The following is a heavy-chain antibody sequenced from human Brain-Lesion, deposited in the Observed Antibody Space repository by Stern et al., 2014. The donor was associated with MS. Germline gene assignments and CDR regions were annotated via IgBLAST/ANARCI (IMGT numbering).Heavy chain of an antibody. Sequence: VHLVESGPGLVKPSQTLSLTCTVSGGSISSSGYYWSWIRQPADKGLEWIGRIHDSGSTYYNPSLKSRVTISRDPAKTQFSLKLPSVTAADTAVYYCATTRWDLFTWNWFDPWGQGTLVTVSS. V-gene: IGHV4-61*02. CDR2: IHDSGST. CDR3: ATTRWDLFTWNWFDP. CDR1: GGSISSSGYY. D-gene: IGHD1-26*01. J-gene: IGHJ5*02.